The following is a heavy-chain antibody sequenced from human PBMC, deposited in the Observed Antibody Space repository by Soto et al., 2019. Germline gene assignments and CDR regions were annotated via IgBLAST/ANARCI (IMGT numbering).Heavy chain of an antibody. CDR1: GGSITRGTYY. J-gene: IGHJ4*02. CDR2: IYYSGAT. Sequence: SETLSLTCSLSGGSITRGTYYWAWIRQSPGKGLEWIGSIYYSGATDYAPSLESRVNIFVDTSKNRFSLKLISVTAADSAVYYCARLSTGSTGTGFDYWGQGTLVTVSS. CDR3: ARLSTGSTGTGFDY. V-gene: IGHV4-39*01. D-gene: IGHD1-7*01.